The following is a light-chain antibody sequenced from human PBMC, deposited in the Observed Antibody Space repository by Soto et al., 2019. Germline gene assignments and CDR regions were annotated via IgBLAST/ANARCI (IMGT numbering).Light chain of an antibody. Sequence: QSALTQPASVSGSLGQSITISCTGSNRDIGAYNLVSWYQQYPDTAPKLIIYEVRNRPSGVSYRFTGSRSGNTASLTISALPADDESTFYCSSYTTASTLLFGGGTKLTVL. CDR2: EVR. J-gene: IGLJ3*02. CDR3: SSYTTASTLL. V-gene: IGLV2-14*01. CDR1: NRDIGAYNL.